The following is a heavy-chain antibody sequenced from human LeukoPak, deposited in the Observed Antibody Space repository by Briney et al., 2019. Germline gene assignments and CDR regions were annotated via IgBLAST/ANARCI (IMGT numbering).Heavy chain of an antibody. D-gene: IGHD6-19*01. V-gene: IGHV3-48*03. CDR3: VRGEYTNGWYYLDY. CDR1: GFTISRYE. Sequence: GTLTLTCAASGFTISRYEMNWVRQPPGKGLEWVSYISSSGATICYPDSVKRPFTISRDNAKKSLYLQLNSLRVEDTAVYYCVRGEYTNGWYYLDYWGEGTLVTVSS. J-gene: IGHJ4*02. CDR2: ISSSGATI.